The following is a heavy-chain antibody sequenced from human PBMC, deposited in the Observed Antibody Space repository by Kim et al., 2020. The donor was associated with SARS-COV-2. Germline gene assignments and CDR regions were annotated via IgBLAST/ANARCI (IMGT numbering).Heavy chain of an antibody. CDR2: ISSSGSTI. V-gene: IGHV3-11*01. J-gene: IGHJ6*03. CDR3: ARPEYSSSSQAYYYYYMDV. D-gene: IGHD6-6*01. CDR1: GFTFSDYY. Sequence: GGSLRLSCAASGFTFSDYYMSWIRQAPGKGLEWVSYISSSGSTIYYADSVKGRFTISRDNAKNSLYLQMNSLRAEDTAVYYCARPEYSSSSQAYYYYYMDVWGKGTTVTVSS.